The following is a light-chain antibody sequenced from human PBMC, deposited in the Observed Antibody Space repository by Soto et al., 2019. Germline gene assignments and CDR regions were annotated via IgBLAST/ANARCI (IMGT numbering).Light chain of an antibody. Sequence: SALTQPPSASGSPGQSVTISCTGTSSDVGGYNFVSWYQQHPGEAPKLIIYEVTKRPSGVPDRFSGSKSGNTASLTVSGLQAEDEADYYCSSYAGSNNRYVFGTGTKVTVL. CDR3: SSYAGSNNRYV. CDR2: EVT. J-gene: IGLJ1*01. V-gene: IGLV2-8*01. CDR1: SSDVGGYNF.